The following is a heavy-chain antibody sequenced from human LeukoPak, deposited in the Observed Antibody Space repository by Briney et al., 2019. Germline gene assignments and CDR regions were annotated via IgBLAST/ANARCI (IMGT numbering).Heavy chain of an antibody. CDR2: IYYSGST. CDR3: ARSEWLVRGGDDY. Sequence: SEALSLTCTVSGGSISSSSYYWGWIRQPPGKGLEWIGNIYYSGSTYYNPPLKSRVTISVDTSKNQFSLQLSSVTAADTAVYYCARSEWLVRGGDDYWGQGTLVTVSS. J-gene: IGHJ4*02. D-gene: IGHD6-19*01. V-gene: IGHV4-39*01. CDR1: GGSISSSSYY.